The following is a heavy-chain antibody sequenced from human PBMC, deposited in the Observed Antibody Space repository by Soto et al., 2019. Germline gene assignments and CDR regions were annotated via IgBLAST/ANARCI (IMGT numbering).Heavy chain of an antibody. CDR2: IIPIFGTA. Sequence: SVKVSCKASGGTFSSYAISWVRQAPGQGLEWMGGIIPIFGTANYAQKFQGRVTITADESTSTAYMELSSLRSEDTAVYYCARPIYVFWSGYYPDYYYYGMDVWGQGTTVTVPS. CDR1: GGTFSSYA. J-gene: IGHJ6*02. D-gene: IGHD3-3*01. CDR3: ARPIYVFWSGYYPDYYYYGMDV. V-gene: IGHV1-69*13.